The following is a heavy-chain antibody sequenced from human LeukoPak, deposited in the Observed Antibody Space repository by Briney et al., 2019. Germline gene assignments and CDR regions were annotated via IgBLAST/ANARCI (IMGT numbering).Heavy chain of an antibody. J-gene: IGHJ4*02. Sequence: SETLSLTCTVYDNSAYSTGFYWGWIRQPPGKGLEWIGYIYYSGSTTYNPSLKSRVTISVGTSKNQFSLNMYSVTAADAAVYYCARRAVPENYFDYWGQGTLVTVSS. CDR3: ARRAVPENYFDY. D-gene: IGHD6-19*01. CDR2: IYYSGST. V-gene: IGHV4-61*05. CDR1: DNSAYSTGFY.